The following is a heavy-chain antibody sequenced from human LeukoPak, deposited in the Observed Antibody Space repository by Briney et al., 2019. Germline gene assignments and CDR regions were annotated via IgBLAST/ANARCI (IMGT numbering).Heavy chain of an antibody. CDR3: TRDGPDYAFGFGP. CDR2: IIPIFGTA. D-gene: IGHD4-17*01. Sequence: EASVKVSCKASGGTFSTYAFTWVRQAPGQGLEWMGRIIPIFGTANYAQRFQGRVTLTADESASTSYMELTSLRSEDSAVYYCTRDGPDYAFGFGPWGQGTLVTVSS. V-gene: IGHV1-69*13. J-gene: IGHJ5*02. CDR1: GGTFSTYA.